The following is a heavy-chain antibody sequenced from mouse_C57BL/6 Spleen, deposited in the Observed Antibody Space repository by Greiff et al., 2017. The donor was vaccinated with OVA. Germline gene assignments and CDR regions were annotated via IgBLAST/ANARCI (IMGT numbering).Heavy chain of an antibody. CDR2: IYPGDGDT. V-gene: IGHV1-82*01. D-gene: IGHD2-4*01. CDR1: GYAFSSSW. Sequence: QVQLQQSGPELVKPGASVKISCKASGYAFSSSWMNWVKQRPGKGLEWIGRIYPGDGDTNYNGKFKGKATLTADKSSSTAYMQLSSLTSEDSAVYFCAREASYDYVFAYWGQGTLVTVSA. J-gene: IGHJ3*01. CDR3: AREASYDYVFAY.